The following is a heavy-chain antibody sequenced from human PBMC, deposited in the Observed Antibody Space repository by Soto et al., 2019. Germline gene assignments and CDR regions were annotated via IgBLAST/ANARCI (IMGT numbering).Heavy chain of an antibody. CDR2: VYRTGST. J-gene: IGHJ4*02. D-gene: IGHD6-13*01. Sequence: QVQLQESGPGLVKPSGTLSLTCAVSGGSISTSNWWSWVHQPPGKGLEWIGEVYRTGSTNYNPSLESRLTISVDKSKNQFSLKLTSVTAADTAVYYCARARATIAAAAIFDCWGQGTLVTVSS. V-gene: IGHV4-4*02. CDR3: ARARATIAAAAIFDC. CDR1: GGSISTSNW.